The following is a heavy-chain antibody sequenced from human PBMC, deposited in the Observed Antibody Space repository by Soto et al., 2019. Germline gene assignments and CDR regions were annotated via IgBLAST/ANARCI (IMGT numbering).Heavy chain of an antibody. J-gene: IGHJ2*01. CDR3: ARGPFFFFQAEDGIRDTVPVSAFLLNRSSDL. Sequence: TGMEWVSAIGTAGDTYYPGSVKGRFTISRENPKNSLYLQMNSLRAGDTAVFYCARGPFFFFQAEDGIRDTVPVSAFLLNRSSDL. CDR2: IGTAGDT. V-gene: IGHV3-13*04. D-gene: IGHD2-15*01.